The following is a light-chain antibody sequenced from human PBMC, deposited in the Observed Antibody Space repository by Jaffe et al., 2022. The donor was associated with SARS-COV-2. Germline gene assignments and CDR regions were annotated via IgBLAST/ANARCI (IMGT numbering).Light chain of an antibody. V-gene: IGKV1-5*03. CDR3: QQYVSQSWT. CDR1: RSISIW. J-gene: IGKJ1*01. Sequence: DIQMTQSPSTLSASVGDIVTITCRASRSISIWLAWYQQKPGNAPKLLIYRASSLESGVPSRFSGSGSGTDFTLTINSLQPDDFATYYCQQYVSQSWTFGQGTKVEI. CDR2: RAS.